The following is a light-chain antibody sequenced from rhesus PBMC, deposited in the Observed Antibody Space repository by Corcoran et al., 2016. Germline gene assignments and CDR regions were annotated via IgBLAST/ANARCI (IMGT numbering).Light chain of an antibody. CDR3: QHYYSTPWT. V-gene: IGKV1-25*01. CDR1: QGITND. Sequence: DIQMTQSPSSLSASVGDRVTITCRASQGITNDLAWYQQKPGETPKLLIYEASSLQSGIPSRLIGRGSGTDFTLTISSLQSEDFATYYCQHYYSTPWTFGQGTKVEIK. J-gene: IGKJ1*01. CDR2: EAS.